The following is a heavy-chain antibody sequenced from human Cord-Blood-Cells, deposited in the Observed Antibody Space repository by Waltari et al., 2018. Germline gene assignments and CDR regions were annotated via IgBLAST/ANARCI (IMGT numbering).Heavy chain of an antibody. CDR2: INHSGST. Sequence: QVQLQQWGAGLLKPSETLSLTCAVYGGSFSGYYWSWIRQPPGKVLEWIGEINHSGSTNYNPSLKSRVTISVDTSKNQFSLKLSSVTAADTAVYYCARGRWDIVVVVAALWYFDLWGRGTLVTVSS. CDR3: ARGRWDIVVVVAALWYFDL. V-gene: IGHV4-34*01. D-gene: IGHD2-15*01. J-gene: IGHJ2*01. CDR1: GGSFSGYY.